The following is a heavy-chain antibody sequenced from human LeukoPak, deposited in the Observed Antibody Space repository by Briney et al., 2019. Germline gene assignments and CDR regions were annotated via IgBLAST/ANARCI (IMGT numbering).Heavy chain of an antibody. CDR2: IYYSGST. D-gene: IGHD3-22*01. J-gene: IGHJ4*02. CDR3: ARDQYYYDSSAVGGFDY. CDR1: GGSISSGDYY. Sequence: SQTLSLTCTVSGGSISSGDYYWSWIRQPPGKGLEWIGYIYYSGSTNYNPSLKSRVTISVDTSKNQFSLKLSSVTAADTAVYYCARDQYYYDSSAVGGFDYWGQGTLVTVSS. V-gene: IGHV4-30-4*01.